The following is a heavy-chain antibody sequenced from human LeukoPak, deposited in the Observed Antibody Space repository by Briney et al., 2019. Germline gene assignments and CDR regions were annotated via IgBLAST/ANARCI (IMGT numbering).Heavy chain of an antibody. Sequence: SGPALVKPTQTLTLTCTFSGFSLSTSGMCVSWIRQPPGKALEWLARIDWDDDKYYNTSLKTRLTISKDTSKNQVVLTIANMDPVVTATYYCARVSRGNYGMYYFDYWGQGTLVTVSS. D-gene: IGHD4-4*01. V-gene: IGHV2-70*11. CDR3: ARVSRGNYGMYYFDY. J-gene: IGHJ4*02. CDR2: IDWDDDK. CDR1: GFSLSTSGMC.